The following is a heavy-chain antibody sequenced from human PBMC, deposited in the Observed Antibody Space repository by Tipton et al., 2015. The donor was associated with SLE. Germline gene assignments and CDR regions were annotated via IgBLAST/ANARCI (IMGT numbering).Heavy chain of an antibody. CDR2: TSKSGST. J-gene: IGHJ6*02. CDR1: GGSISSDDYY. Sequence: TLSLTCTVSGGSISSDDYYWTWIRQHPGKGLEWIGYTSKSGSTYYTPSLKSRVTISVDTSKNQFSLKLTSVTAADTAVYFCARDELVVIPPVLTYYYGMDVWGQGTTVTVSS. CDR3: ARDELVVIPPVLTYYYGMDV. D-gene: IGHD2-2*01. V-gene: IGHV4-31*03.